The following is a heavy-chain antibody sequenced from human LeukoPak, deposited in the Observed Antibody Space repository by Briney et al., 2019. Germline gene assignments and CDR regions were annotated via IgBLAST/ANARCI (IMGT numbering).Heavy chain of an antibody. CDR3: AREMSYSNSMEV. CDR1: GFTFSSYS. D-gene: IGHD4-11*01. Sequence: GGSLRLSCASSGFTFSSYSMNWVRQAPGKGREWVSFISSSSRYIYYAAPVKGGFTISRDKANNSLYLQMNSLRAEDTAVHYCAREMSYSNSMEVWGDRTTFTVS. CDR2: ISSSSRYI. V-gene: IGHV3-21*01. J-gene: IGHJ6*01.